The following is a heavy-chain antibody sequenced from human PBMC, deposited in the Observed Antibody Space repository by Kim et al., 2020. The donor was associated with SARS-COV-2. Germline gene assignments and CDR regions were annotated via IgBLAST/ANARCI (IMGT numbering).Heavy chain of an antibody. CDR3: ARAIAAAGKRTGFDP. J-gene: IGHJ5*02. D-gene: IGHD6-13*01. Sequence: PSLKSRVTISVDTSKNQFSLKLSSVTAADTAVYYCARAIAAAGKRTGFDPWGQGTLVTVSS. V-gene: IGHV4-59*01.